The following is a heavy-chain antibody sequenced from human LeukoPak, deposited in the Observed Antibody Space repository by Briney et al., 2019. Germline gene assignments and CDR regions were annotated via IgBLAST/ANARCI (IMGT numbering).Heavy chain of an antibody. CDR2: IYYSGST. V-gene: IGHV4-59*08. CDR3: ARRGGGRVGSGSYWYFDY. CDR1: GGSISSYY. D-gene: IGHD3-10*01. J-gene: IGHJ4*02. Sequence: PSETLSLTCTVSGGSISSYYWSWIRQPPGKGLEWIGYIYYSGSTNYNPSLKSRVTISADTSKNQFSLKLSSVTAADTAVYYCARRGGGRVGSGSYWYFDYWGQGTLVTVSS.